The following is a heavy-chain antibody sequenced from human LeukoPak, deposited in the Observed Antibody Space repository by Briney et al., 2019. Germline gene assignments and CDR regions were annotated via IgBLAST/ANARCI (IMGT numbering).Heavy chain of an antibody. CDR1: GGTFSRHA. D-gene: IGHD3-16*01. Sequence: SVKVSCRASGGTFSRHALRGVRQARGQGREGRGRIIPMFGVTNYAQNFQGRFTITADKSTTTVYMELTSLRSEDTAVYYCAGNPLGTEMLMGYYYYGMDVWGQGTTVTVSS. CDR2: IIPMFGVT. V-gene: IGHV1-69*04. CDR3: AGNPLGTEMLMGYYYYGMDV. J-gene: IGHJ6*02.